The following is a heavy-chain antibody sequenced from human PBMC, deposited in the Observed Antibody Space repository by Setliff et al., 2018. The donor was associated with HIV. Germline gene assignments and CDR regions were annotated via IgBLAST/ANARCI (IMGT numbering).Heavy chain of an antibody. J-gene: IGHJ3*02. V-gene: IGHV4-34*01. CDR1: GGSFSGYY. CDR3: ASTSGSGSAAVGDI. CDR2: INHSGST. Sequence: SETLSLTCAVYGGSFSGYYWSWIRQPPGKGLEWIGEINHSGSTNYNPSLKSRVTISVDTSKNQFSLKLSSVTAADTAVYYCASTSGSGSAAVGDIWGQGTMVTVSS. D-gene: IGHD1-26*01.